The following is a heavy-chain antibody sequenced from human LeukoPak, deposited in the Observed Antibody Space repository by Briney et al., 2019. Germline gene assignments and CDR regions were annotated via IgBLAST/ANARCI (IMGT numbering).Heavy chain of an antibody. CDR3: ARDGKADYYGSGNPPRYWYFDL. CDR2: INWNGVST. D-gene: IGHD3-10*01. V-gene: IGHV3-20*04. J-gene: IGHJ2*01. CDR1: GFTFDDYG. Sequence: GGSLRLSCAASGFTFDDYGMSWVRQAPGKGLEWVSFINWNGVSTDYADSVKGRFTISRDSAKNSLFLQMNSLRAEDTALYYCARDGKADYYGSGNPPRYWYFDLWGRGTLVTVSS.